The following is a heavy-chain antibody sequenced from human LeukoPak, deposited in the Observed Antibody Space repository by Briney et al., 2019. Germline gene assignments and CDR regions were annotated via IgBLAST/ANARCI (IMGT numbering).Heavy chain of an antibody. CDR1: GGSISSYY. CDR2: IYYTGST. CDR3: ARIYGITTSCFDY. D-gene: IGHD2-15*01. J-gene: IGHJ4*02. V-gene: IGHV4-59*04. Sequence: SETLSLTCTVSGGSISSYYWSWIRQPPGKGLEWIGTIYYTGSTYYSPSLRSRVTISVDTSKNQFSLKLSSVTAADTAVYYCARIYGITTSCFDYWGQGTLVTVSS.